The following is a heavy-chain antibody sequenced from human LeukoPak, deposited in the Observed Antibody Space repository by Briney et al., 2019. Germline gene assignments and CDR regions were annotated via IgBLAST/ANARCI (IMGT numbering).Heavy chain of an antibody. CDR1: GFTFSSYS. J-gene: IGHJ3*02. CDR2: ISSSSSYI. Sequence: GGSLRLSCAASGFTFSSYSMNWVRQAPGKGLEWVSSISSSSSYIYYADSVKGRFTISRDNSKNTMYLQMNSLRAEDTAVYYCARGGSYLSAFDIWGQGTMVTVSS. CDR3: ARGGSYLSAFDI. V-gene: IGHV3-21*04. D-gene: IGHD1-26*01.